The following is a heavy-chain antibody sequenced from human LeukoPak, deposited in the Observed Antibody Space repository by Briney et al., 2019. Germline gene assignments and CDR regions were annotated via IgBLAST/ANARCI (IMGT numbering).Heavy chain of an antibody. CDR2: ISSSGSTI. CDR3: ARAGRDGYNYLTSGY. Sequence: GGSLRLSCAASGFTFSSYEMNWVRQAPGKGLEWVSYISSSGSTIYYADSVKGRFTISRDNAKNSLYLQMNSLRAEDTAVYYCARAGRDGYNYLTSGYWGQGTLVTVSS. D-gene: IGHD5-24*01. CDR1: GFTFSSYE. J-gene: IGHJ4*02. V-gene: IGHV3-48*03.